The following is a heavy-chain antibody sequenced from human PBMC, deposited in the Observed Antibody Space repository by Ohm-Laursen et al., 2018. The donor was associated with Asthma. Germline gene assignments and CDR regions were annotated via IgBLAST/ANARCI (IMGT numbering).Heavy chain of an antibody. CDR1: GFTFSSYS. CDR3: AREVAAIINY. Sequence: SLRLSCAASGFTFSSYSMNWVRQAPGKGLEWVSYISSSSSTIYYADSVKGRFTISRDNTKNALYLQMNSLRAEDAAVYYCAREVAAIINYWGQGTLVTVSS. J-gene: IGHJ4*01. CDR2: ISSSSSTI. D-gene: IGHD2-15*01. V-gene: IGHV3-48*01.